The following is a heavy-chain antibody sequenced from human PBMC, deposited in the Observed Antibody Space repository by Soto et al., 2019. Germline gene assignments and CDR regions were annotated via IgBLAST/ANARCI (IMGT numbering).Heavy chain of an antibody. Sequence: SETLSLTCTVSGASISSGGYYWGWIRQHPGKGLEWIGYIYYSGSTYYNPSLKSRVAISVDTSKNQFSLKLSSVTAADTAVYYCARAGGLGAVAVDYWGQGTLVTVPQ. J-gene: IGHJ4*02. CDR3: ARAGGLGAVAVDY. V-gene: IGHV4-31*03. CDR2: IYYSGST. D-gene: IGHD6-19*01. CDR1: GASISSGGYY.